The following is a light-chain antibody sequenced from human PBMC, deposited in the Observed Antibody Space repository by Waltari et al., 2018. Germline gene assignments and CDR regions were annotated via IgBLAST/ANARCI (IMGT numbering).Light chain of an antibody. J-gene: IGKJ1*01. CDR3: QQYNLYSWT. Sequence: DIQMTQSPSTLSASVGDRVTITCRASQSINSWLAWYQQKPGKAPKLLISKASSLESGVPSRFSGSGSGTEFTLSISSLQPDDFTTYYCQQYNLYSWTFGQGTKVEV. CDR1: QSINSW. CDR2: KAS. V-gene: IGKV1-5*03.